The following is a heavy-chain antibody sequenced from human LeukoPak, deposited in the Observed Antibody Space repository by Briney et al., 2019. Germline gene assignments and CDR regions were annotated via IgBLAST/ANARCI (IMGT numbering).Heavy chain of an antibody. V-gene: IGHV1-2*02. J-gene: IGHJ5*02. Sequence: ASVKVFCKASGYTFTGYYMHWVRQAPGQGLEWMGWINPNSGGTNYAQKFQGRVTMTRDTSISTAYMELSRLRSDDTAVYYCARDRLIAARYHNWFDPWGQGTLVTVSS. CDR2: INPNSGGT. CDR1: GYTFTGYY. CDR3: ARDRLIAARYHNWFDP. D-gene: IGHD6-6*01.